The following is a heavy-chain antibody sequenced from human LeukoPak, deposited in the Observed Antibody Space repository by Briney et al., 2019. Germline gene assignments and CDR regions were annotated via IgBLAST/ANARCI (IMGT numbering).Heavy chain of an antibody. D-gene: IGHD2-15*01. Sequence: PGRSLRLSCAASGFNFSNYAIHWVRQAPGKGLEWVAVISYDGRNKLYADSVKGRFAISRDNSKNALYLQMNSLRVEDTAVYYCAREKGYCSGGSCPDVFDIWGKGTMVTVSS. CDR2: ISYDGRNK. J-gene: IGHJ3*02. V-gene: IGHV3-30*09. CDR1: GFNFSNYA. CDR3: AREKGYCSGGSCPDVFDI.